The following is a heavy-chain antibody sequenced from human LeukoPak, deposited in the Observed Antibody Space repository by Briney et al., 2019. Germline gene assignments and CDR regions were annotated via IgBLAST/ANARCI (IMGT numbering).Heavy chain of an antibody. J-gene: IGHJ6*03. CDR2: IRSDGSNE. V-gene: IGHV3-30*02. CDR1: GFTFSSYG. D-gene: IGHD3-10*01. Sequence: GGSLRLSCAASGFTFSSYGMHWVRQAPGKGLEWVAFIRSDGSNEYYADTVKGRFTISRDNAKNMLYLQMNSLRADDTAVYYCARSLRVRGVPDYMDVWGKGTTVIISS. CDR3: ARSLRVRGVPDYMDV.